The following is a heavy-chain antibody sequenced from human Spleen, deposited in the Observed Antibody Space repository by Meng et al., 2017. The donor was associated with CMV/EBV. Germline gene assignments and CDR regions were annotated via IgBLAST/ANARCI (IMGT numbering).Heavy chain of an antibody. D-gene: IGHD2-8*01. Sequence: GESLKISCAASGFTFSSYWMSWVRQAPGKGLEWVSSISTSSSHTFYADSVKGRFTISRDNALNSLYLQMNALGAEDTAVYYCAIRYCTNGVCPFDSWGQGTLVTVSS. CDR1: GFTFSSYW. CDR2: ISTSSSHT. V-gene: IGHV3-21*01. CDR3: AIRYCTNGVCPFDS. J-gene: IGHJ4*02.